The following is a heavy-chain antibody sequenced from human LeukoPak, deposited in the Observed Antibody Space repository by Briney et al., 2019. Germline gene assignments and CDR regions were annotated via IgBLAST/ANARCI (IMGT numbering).Heavy chain of an antibody. CDR1: GGSFSGYY. Sequence: PSGTLSLTCAVYGGSFSGYYWSWIRQPPGKGLEWIGEINHSGSTNYNPSLKSRVTISVDTSKNQFSLKLSCVTAADTAVYYCERRYYYDSSGYYYFDYWGQGTLVTVSS. D-gene: IGHD3-22*01. CDR2: INHSGST. V-gene: IGHV4-34*01. J-gene: IGHJ4*02. CDR3: ERRYYYDSSGYYYFDY.